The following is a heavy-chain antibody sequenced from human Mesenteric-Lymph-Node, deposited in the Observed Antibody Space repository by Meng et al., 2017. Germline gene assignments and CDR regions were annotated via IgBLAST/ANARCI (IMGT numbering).Heavy chain of an antibody. CDR2: IKSDGTST. Sequence: GESLKISCAASGFSFSSYWMHWVRQAPGKGLVWVSRIKSDGTSTTYADSVEGRFTISRDNAKNTLFLQMNSLRTEDTAVYYCAREWFNYFDYWGQGTLVTVSS. CDR1: GFSFSSYW. J-gene: IGHJ4*02. CDR3: AREWFNYFDY. V-gene: IGHV3-74*01. D-gene: IGHD3-10*01.